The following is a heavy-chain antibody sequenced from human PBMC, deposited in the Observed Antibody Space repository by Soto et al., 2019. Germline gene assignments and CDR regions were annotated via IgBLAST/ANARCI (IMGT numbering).Heavy chain of an antibody. Sequence: SETLSLTCAVYGGSFSGYYWSWIRQPPGKGLEWIGEINHSGSTNYNPSLKSRVTISVDTSKNQFSLKLSSVTAADTAVYYCARGLPGIYYFDYWGQGTLVTVSS. V-gene: IGHV4-34*01. CDR1: GGSFSGYY. CDR3: ARGLPGIYYFDY. CDR2: INHSGST. J-gene: IGHJ4*02. D-gene: IGHD1-1*01.